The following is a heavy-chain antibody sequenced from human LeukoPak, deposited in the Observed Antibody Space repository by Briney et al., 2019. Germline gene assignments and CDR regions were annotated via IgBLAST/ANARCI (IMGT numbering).Heavy chain of an antibody. J-gene: IGHJ4*02. CDR2: IYYSGST. D-gene: IGHD3-22*01. V-gene: IGHV4-59*12. Sequence: SETLSLTCTVSGGSISSYYWSWIRQPPGKGLEWIGYIYYSGSTNYNPSLKSRVTISVDTSKNQFSLKLSSVTAADTAVYYCARGSWYYYDSSGYYDYWGQGTLVTVSS. CDR1: GGSISSYY. CDR3: ARGSWYYYDSSGYYDY.